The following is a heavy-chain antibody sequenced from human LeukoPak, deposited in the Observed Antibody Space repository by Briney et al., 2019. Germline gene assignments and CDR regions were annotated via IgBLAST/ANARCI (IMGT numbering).Heavy chain of an antibody. V-gene: IGHV3-53*01. CDR1: GFTVSSNY. D-gene: IGHD3-10*01. CDR2: IYSGGST. CDR3: AREEDPSEGYFDL. J-gene: IGHJ2*01. Sequence: GGSLRLSCAASGFTVSSNYMSWVRQAPGKGLEWVSVIYSGGSTYYADSVKGRFTISRDNSKNTLYLQMNSLRAEDTAVYYCAREEDPSEGYFDLWGRGTLVTVSS.